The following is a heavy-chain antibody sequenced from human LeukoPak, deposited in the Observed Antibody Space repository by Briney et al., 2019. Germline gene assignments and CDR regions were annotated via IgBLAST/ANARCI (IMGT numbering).Heavy chain of an antibody. CDR1: GGSMSPFY. V-gene: IGHV4-59*08. CDR3: AVNSTKHTFDI. J-gene: IGHJ3*02. Sequence: SETLSLTCTVSGGSMSPFYWSWIRQSPGKGLEWIGSIYYSGGTNYNPSLKSRVTISVDTSKNQFSLELSSVTAADTAVFYCAVNSTKHTFDIWGQGTMVTVSS. CDR2: IYYSGGT. D-gene: IGHD1-1*01.